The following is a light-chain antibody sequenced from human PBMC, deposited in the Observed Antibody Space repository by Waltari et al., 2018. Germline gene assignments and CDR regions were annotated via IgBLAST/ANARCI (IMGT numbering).Light chain of an antibody. V-gene: IGKV1-5*03. Sequence: LRLDQENPGRARTLLCDDAYTLESGVPSRVSGSGSGTEFTLTISSLQPDDFATDYCQQYNSYSLLTFGGGTNVEIK. J-gene: IGKJ4*01. CDR3: QQYNSYSLLT. CDR2: DAY.